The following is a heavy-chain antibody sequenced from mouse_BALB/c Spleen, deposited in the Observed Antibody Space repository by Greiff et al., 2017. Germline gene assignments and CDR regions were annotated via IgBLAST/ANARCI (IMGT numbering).Heavy chain of an antibody. V-gene: IGHV2-9*02. CDR1: GFSLTSYG. CDR3: ATALFYAMDY. Sequence: QVQLKESGPGLVAPSQSLSITCTVSGFSLTSYGVHWVRQPPGKGLEWLGVIWAGGSTNYNSALMSRLSISKDNSKSQVFLKMNSLQTDDTAMYYCATALFYAMDYWGQGTSVTVSS. CDR2: IWAGGST. J-gene: IGHJ4*01.